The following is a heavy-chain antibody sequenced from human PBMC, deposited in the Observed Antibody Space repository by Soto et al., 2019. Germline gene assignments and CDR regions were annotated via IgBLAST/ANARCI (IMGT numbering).Heavy chain of an antibody. Sequence: QVQLVQSGAEVKKPGSSVKVSCKASGGTFSSYAISWVRQAPGQGLEWMGGIIPIFGTANYAQKFQGRVTITADESTSTAYMELICLRSEVTAVYYCAREGPIAAAGSPFDYWGQGTLVTVSS. CDR3: AREGPIAAAGSPFDY. CDR2: IIPIFGTA. CDR1: GGTFSSYA. D-gene: IGHD6-13*01. J-gene: IGHJ4*02. V-gene: IGHV1-69*01.